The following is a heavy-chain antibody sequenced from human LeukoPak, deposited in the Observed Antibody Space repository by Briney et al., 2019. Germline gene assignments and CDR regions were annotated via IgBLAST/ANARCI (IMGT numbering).Heavy chain of an antibody. CDR1: GFAVSNNY. Sequence: GGSLRLSCAGSGFAVSNNYMSWVRQAPGKGLEWVSVLYDGGSTDYADSVKGRFTISSDSSKNTLYLQMNSLRAEDTAVYYCARAPCVSMARGDICYGMDVWGQGTTVTVSS. V-gene: IGHV3-66*01. CDR2: LYDGGST. CDR3: ARAPCVSMARGDICYGMDV. D-gene: IGHD3-10*01. J-gene: IGHJ6*02.